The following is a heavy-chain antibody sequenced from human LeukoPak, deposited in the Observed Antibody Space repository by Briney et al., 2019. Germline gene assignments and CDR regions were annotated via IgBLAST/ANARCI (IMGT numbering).Heavy chain of an antibody. CDR3: ARGPGFYGSGRYAFDI. D-gene: IGHD3-10*01. CDR1: GYTFTSYG. CDR2: MNPNSGNT. J-gene: IGHJ3*02. V-gene: IGHV1-8*02. Sequence: ASVKVSCKASGYTFTSYGISWVRQAPGQGLEWMGWMNPNSGNTGYAQKFQGRVTMTRNTSISTAYMELSSLRSEDTAVYYCARGPGFYGSGRYAFDIWGQGTMVTVSS.